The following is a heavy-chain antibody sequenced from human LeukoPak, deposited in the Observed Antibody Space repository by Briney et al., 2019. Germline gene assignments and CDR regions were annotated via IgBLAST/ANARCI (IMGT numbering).Heavy chain of an antibody. CDR2: ISSSSSYT. CDR3: ARSGYSSGWDQFYYYGMDV. D-gene: IGHD6-19*01. Sequence: GGSLRLSCAASGFTFSDYYMSWIRQAPGKGLEWVSYISSSSSYTNYADSVKGRFTISRDNAKNSLYLQMNSLRAEDTAVYYCARSGYSSGWDQFYYYGMDVWGQGTMVTVSS. J-gene: IGHJ6*02. CDR1: GFTFSDYY. V-gene: IGHV3-11*06.